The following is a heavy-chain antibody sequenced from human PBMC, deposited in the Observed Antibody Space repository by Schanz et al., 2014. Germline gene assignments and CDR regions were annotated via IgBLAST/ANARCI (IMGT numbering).Heavy chain of an antibody. V-gene: IGHV3-23*04. CDR3: AKYRGYYRVSGSYRELEY. J-gene: IGHJ4*02. D-gene: IGHD3-10*01. CDR2: ISASGGTT. CDR1: GFTFSSYA. Sequence: VQLVESGGGVVQPGGSLRLSCAASGFTFSSYAMSWVRQAPGKGLEWVSAISASGGTTYYADSVKGRFTISRDNSKNTLYLQMNSLRPEDTAVYYCAKYRGYYRVSGSYRELEYWGQGTLVTVSS.